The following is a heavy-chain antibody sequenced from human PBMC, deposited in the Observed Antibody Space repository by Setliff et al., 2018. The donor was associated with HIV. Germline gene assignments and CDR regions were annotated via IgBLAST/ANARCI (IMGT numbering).Heavy chain of an antibody. Sequence: PSETLSLTCTVSGGSIGSGSHYWSWIRQPAGKGLEWIGHIYTTGSTNYNPSLKSRVTISADTSNNQFSLRLTSMTAADTAVYYCARRPARGLGLYYFDYWGQGTLVTVSS. CDR1: GGSIGSGSHY. CDR2: IYTTGST. V-gene: IGHV4-61*09. J-gene: IGHJ4*02. D-gene: IGHD6-6*01. CDR3: ARRPARGLGLYYFDY.